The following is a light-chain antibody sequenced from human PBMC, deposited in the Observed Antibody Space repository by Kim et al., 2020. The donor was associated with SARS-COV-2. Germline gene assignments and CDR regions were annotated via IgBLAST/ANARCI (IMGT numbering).Light chain of an antibody. Sequence: DIQMTQSPSSLSASVGDRVTITCRASQSISTYLNWYQQKPGKAPKLLIYAASTLQSGVPSRFGGSGSGTDFTLTIGSLQLEDFATYYCQQSYNTPYTFGQGTKLEI. V-gene: IGKV1-39*01. CDR2: AAS. CDR1: QSISTY. CDR3: QQSYNTPYT. J-gene: IGKJ2*01.